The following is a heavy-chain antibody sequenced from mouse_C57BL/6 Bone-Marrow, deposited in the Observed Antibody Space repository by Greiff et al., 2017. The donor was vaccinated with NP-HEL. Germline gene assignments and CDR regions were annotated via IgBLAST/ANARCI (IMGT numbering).Heavy chain of an antibody. CDR2: ISSGSSTI. Sequence: DVKLVESGGGLVKPGGSLKLSCAASGFTFSDYGMHWVRQAPEKGLEWVAYISSGSSTIYYADTVKGRFTISRDNSKNTLFLQMTSLRSEDTAMYYCATTVVAHWYFDVWGTGTTVTVSS. D-gene: IGHD1-1*01. CDR3: ATTVVAHWYFDV. V-gene: IGHV5-17*01. CDR1: GFTFSDYG. J-gene: IGHJ1*03.